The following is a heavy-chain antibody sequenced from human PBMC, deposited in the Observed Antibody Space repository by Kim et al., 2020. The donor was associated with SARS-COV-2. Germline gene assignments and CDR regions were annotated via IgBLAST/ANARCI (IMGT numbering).Heavy chain of an antibody. V-gene: IGHV4-38-2*02. D-gene: IGHD3-16*01. Sequence: SETLSLTCTVSGYSISSGYYWGWIRQPPGKGLEWIGSIYHSGSTYYNPSLKSRVTISVDTSKNQFSLKLSSVTAADTAVYYCARVKRGGNYFDYWGQGTLVTVSS. J-gene: IGHJ4*02. CDR1: GYSISSGYY. CDR3: ARVKRGGNYFDY. CDR2: IYHSGST.